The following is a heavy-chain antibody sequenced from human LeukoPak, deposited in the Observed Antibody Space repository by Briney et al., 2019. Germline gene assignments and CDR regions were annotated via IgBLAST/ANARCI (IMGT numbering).Heavy chain of an antibody. V-gene: IGHV1-18*01. CDR1: GYTFTSYG. J-gene: IGHJ4*02. Sequence: RASVKVSCKASGYTFTSYGISWVRQAPGQGLEWMGWISAYNANTNYAQKFQGRVTMTTDTSTSTAYMELTSLRSDDTAVYYCARDSRGYYYGSGSSIDYWGQGTLVTVSS. CDR3: ARDSRGYYYGSGSSIDY. D-gene: IGHD3-10*01. CDR2: ISAYNANT.